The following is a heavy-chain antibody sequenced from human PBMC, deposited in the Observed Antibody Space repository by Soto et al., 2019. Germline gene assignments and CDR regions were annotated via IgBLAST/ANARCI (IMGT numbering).Heavy chain of an antibody. CDR3: ARTRSFTLGFYYDGMDV. CDR1: GYSFASYL. CDR2: IYPGDSDT. D-gene: IGHD6-6*01. J-gene: IGHJ6*02. V-gene: IGHV5-51*01. Sequence: GESLKISCQGAGYSFASYLIGGVRQMPGKDLEWMGIIYPGDSDTRYSPSFQGQVTISADKSLRTAYLQWTSLKASDTALYYCARTRSFTLGFYYDGMDVWGQGTTVTVSS.